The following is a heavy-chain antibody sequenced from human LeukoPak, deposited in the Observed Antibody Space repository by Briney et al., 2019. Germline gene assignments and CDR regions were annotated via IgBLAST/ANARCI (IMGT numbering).Heavy chain of an antibody. J-gene: IGHJ4*02. V-gene: IGHV3-30*02. CDR2: TFFNGNSN. Sequence: GGSLRLSCAASGFTFSNFGMHWVRHAPGKGLEWVAFTFFNGNSNYYADSVRGRFTISRDNSKNTLYLQMNSLRPEDTAVYSCARDRREAVSGTRGFDYWGQGILVTVSS. CDR3: ARDRREAVSGTRGFDY. D-gene: IGHD6-19*01. CDR1: GFTFSNFG.